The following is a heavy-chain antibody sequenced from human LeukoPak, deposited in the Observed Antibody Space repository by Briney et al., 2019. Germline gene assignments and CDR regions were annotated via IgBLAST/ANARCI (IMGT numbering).Heavy chain of an antibody. CDR2: INPNSGGT. CDR3: ARDGHMVRGVIITHWFDP. Sequence: ASVKVSCKASGYTFTGYYMHWVRQAPGQGLEWMGWINPNSGGTNYAQKFQGRVTMTRDTSISTAYMELSRLRSDDTAVYYCARDGHMVRGVIITHWFDPWGQGPLVTVSS. V-gene: IGHV1-2*02. CDR1: GYTFTGYY. D-gene: IGHD3-10*01. J-gene: IGHJ5*02.